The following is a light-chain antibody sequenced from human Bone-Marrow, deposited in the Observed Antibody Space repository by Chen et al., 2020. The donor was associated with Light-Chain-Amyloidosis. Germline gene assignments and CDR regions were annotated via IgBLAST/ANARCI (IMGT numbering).Light chain of an antibody. Sequence: NFMLTQPHSVSESPGKTVIISCTRSSGSIATHYVQWYQQRPGSSPATVIYEDDQRPSGVPDLFSGASARSSNSASRTSSGLKTDDEADYYCQSYQGSSQGVFGGGTKLTVL. CDR1: SGSIATHY. J-gene: IGLJ3*02. CDR3: QSYQGSSQGV. V-gene: IGLV6-57*01. CDR2: EDD.